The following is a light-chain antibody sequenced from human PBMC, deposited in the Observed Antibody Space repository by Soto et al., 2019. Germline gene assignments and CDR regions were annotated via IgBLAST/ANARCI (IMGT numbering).Light chain of an antibody. CDR3: QQSYSTPFT. J-gene: IGKJ3*01. Sequence: DIQMTQSPCSLSASVGDRVTITCRASQSISSYLNWYQQKPGKAPKLLIYAASSLQSGVPSRFSGSGSGTDFTLTISSLQPEDFATYYCQQSYSTPFTFGPGNKVDIK. V-gene: IGKV1-39*01. CDR1: QSISSY. CDR2: AAS.